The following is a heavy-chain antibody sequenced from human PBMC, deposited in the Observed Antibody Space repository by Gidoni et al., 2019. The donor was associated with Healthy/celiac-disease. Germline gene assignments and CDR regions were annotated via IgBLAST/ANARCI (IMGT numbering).Heavy chain of an antibody. Sequence: QVQLVESGGGVVQPGRSLRLSCAASGLPFSSYAMHWGRQAQGKGLEWVAVISYDGSNKYYADSLKGRFTISRDNSKNTLYLQMNSLRAEDTAVYYCARDQGGGCSSTSCYTNGIYYYYGMDVWGQGTTVTVSS. J-gene: IGHJ6*02. CDR2: ISYDGSNK. D-gene: IGHD2-2*02. V-gene: IGHV3-30-3*01. CDR3: ARDQGGGCSSTSCYTNGIYYYYGMDV. CDR1: GLPFSSYA.